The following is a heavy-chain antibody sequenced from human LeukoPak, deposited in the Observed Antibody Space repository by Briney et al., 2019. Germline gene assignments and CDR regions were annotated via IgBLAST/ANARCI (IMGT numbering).Heavy chain of an antibody. CDR2: IIPILGIA. V-gene: IGHV1-69*04. J-gene: IGHJ4*02. CDR1: GGTFSSYA. Sequence: ASVKVSCKASGGTFSSYAISWVRQAPGQGLEWMGRIIPILGIANYAQKFQGRVTITADKSTSTAYMELSSLRSEDTAVYYCARDNAVSYFDYWGQGTLVTVSS. CDR3: ARDNAVSYFDY.